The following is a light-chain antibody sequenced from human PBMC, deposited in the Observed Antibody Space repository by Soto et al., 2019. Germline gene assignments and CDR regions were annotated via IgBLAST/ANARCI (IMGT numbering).Light chain of an antibody. CDR1: SSDVGGYNY. CDR3: SSYTSSSTPYVV. J-gene: IGLJ2*01. CDR2: DVS. Sequence: QPASVSGPPGQSITISCTGTSSDVGGYNYVSWHQQHPDNAPKLMIYDVSNRPSGVSNRFSGSKSGNTASLTISGRQAEDEADYYCSSYTSSSTPYVVFGGGTELTVL. V-gene: IGLV2-14*01.